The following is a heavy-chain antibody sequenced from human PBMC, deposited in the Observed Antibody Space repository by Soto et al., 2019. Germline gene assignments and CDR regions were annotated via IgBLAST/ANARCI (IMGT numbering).Heavy chain of an antibody. V-gene: IGHV3-74*01. Sequence: EVQLVESGGGLVQPGGSLRLSCVASGFTFSSYWMHWVRQAPGKGLVWVSRINSDGSSTNYADSVKGRFTISRDNAKNTLFLQMSSLTADDTAVYYCARVRIAASGPYYFDYWGQGILVTVSS. D-gene: IGHD6-13*01. J-gene: IGHJ4*02. CDR2: INSDGSST. CDR3: ARVRIAASGPYYFDY. CDR1: GFTFSSYW.